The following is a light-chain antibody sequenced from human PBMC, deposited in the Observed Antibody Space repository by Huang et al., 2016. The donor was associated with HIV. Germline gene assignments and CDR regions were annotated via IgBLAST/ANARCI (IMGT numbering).Light chain of an antibody. Sequence: IQLTQSPSSLSASVGDRVTITCRASQGISSYLAWYQQKSGKAPKRLIYGASTLQSGVPARFSGSKSGTDFTLTITNLQPEDFATYYCQQLNSFPLFGQGTKLEIK. J-gene: IGKJ2*01. CDR3: QQLNSFPL. CDR2: GAS. CDR1: QGISSY. V-gene: IGKV1-9*01.